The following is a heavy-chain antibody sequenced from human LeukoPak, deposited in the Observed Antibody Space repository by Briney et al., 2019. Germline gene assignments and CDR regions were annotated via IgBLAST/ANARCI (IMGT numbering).Heavy chain of an antibody. V-gene: IGHV3-23*01. CDR1: GFAFNTYA. CDR2: ISDSGGST. D-gene: IGHD2-15*01. CDR3: AKGKGSSSSSIDW. J-gene: IGHJ4*02. Sequence: GGSLRLSCAASGFAFNTYAMNWVRQAPGKGLEWVSAISDSGGSTYYADSVKGRFTISRDNSKNTVYLQIHRLRAEDTAVYYCAKGKGSSSSSIDWWGQGTLVTVSS.